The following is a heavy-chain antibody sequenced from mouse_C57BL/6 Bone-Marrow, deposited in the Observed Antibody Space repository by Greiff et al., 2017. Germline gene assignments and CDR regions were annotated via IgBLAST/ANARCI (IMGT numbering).Heavy chain of an antibody. Sequence: QVQLQQPGAELVRPGSSVKLSCKASGYTFTSYWMDWVKQRPGQGLEWIGNIYPSDSGTHYNQKFKDKATLTVDKSSSTAYMQLSSLTSEDSAVYYCARSRYYCSPWYFDVWGTGTTVTVSS. J-gene: IGHJ1*03. CDR2: IYPSDSGT. CDR3: ARSRYYCSPWYFDV. V-gene: IGHV1-61*01. D-gene: IGHD1-1*01. CDR1: GYTFTSYW.